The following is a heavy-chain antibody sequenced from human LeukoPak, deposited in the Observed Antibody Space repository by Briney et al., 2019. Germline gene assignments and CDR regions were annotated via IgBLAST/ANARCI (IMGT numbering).Heavy chain of an antibody. CDR2: INPKTGGT. D-gene: IGHD5-24*01. J-gene: IGHJ3*02. Sequence: ASVKVSCKASGYTFAGYLMNWVRQAPGQGPEWMGRINPKTGGTNYAQKFQGRVTMTRDTSITTGYMELSRLRSDDTAVYYCARVGDGLNDAFDMWGQGTLVTVSS. CDR3: ARVGDGLNDAFDM. CDR1: GYTFAGYL. V-gene: IGHV1-2*06.